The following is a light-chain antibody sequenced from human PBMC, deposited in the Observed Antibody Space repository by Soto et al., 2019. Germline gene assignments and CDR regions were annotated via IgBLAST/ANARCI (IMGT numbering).Light chain of an antibody. CDR1: QDINTY. V-gene: IGKV1-9*01. Sequence: DIQLTQSPSFLSASVGDRVTITCRASQDINTYLAWYQQKPGKAPKLLIFAASTLQNGVPSRFSGSGSGTEFTVTSTRLQHEDFATYYCQQRKSYPITFGQGTRLEIK. J-gene: IGKJ5*01. CDR2: AAS. CDR3: QQRKSYPIT.